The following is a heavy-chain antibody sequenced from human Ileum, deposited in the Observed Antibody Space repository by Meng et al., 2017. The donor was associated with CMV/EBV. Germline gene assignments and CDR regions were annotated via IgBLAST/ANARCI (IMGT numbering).Heavy chain of an antibody. V-gene: IGHV3-21*06. CDR1: GFTFSSYS. CDR2: ISRGGDYI. CDR3: AKARDGGYDHGNDYFDY. J-gene: IGHJ4*02. D-gene: IGHD5-18*01. Sequence: GAFLKTSCVASGFTFSSYSMNWVRLAPGQGLEWVLTISRGGDYIFHADSVEGRFTTSRDTAKDSMFLQMIRLRAEDTAVYYCAKARDGGYDHGNDYFDYWGQGTLVTVSS.